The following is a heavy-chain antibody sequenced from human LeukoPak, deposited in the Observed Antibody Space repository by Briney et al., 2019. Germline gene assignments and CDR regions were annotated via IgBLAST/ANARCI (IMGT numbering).Heavy chain of an antibody. J-gene: IGHJ4*02. CDR3: ARAPHAGIFDS. V-gene: IGHV3-48*01. Sequence: PAGSLTLSCAASGFTFSSFYMNWLRQAPGMGLEEVAWINSIDSTTYYAYSVVGRFTISRDNDKDLLYLQMDSLRADDTAVYCCARAPHAGIFDSWGQGTLVTVSS. CDR1: GFTFSSFY. CDR2: INSIDSTT.